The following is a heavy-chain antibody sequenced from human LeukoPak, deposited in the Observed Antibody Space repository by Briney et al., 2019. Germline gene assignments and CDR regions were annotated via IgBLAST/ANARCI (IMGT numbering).Heavy chain of an antibody. V-gene: IGHV3-9*01. D-gene: IGHD2-2*01. Sequence: GGSLRLSCAASGFTFDDYAMHWVRQAPGKGLEWVSGISWNSGSIGYADSVKGRFTISRDNAKNSLYLQMNSLRAEDTALYYCAKDSTPSYYHYYMDVWGKGTTVTTSS. CDR2: ISWNSGSI. CDR3: AKDSTPSYYHYYMDV. CDR1: GFTFDDYA. J-gene: IGHJ6*03.